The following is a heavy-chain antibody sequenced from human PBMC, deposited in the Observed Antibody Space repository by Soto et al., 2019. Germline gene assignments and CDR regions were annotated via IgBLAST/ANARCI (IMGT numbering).Heavy chain of an antibody. D-gene: IGHD2-8*02. CDR3: AKDFYYNGGDLYYFYY. CDR2: ISGSPSST. V-gene: IGHV3-23*01. J-gene: IGHJ4*01. CDR1: GFTFSTFA. Sequence: GESLRLSCAASGFTFSTFAMSWVRQTPGKGLEWVSSISGSPSSTYYADSVKGRFTISRDNSKKTLFLQMSSLRAEDTAIYYCAKDFYYNGGDLYYFYYRAQRSLVPVSS.